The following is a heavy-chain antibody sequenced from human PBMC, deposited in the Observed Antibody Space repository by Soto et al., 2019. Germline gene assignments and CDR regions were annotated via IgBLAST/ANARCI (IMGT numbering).Heavy chain of an antibody. Sequence: VQLVESGGDLVQPGGSLRLSCAASGFTFDDYAMHWVRRVPGRGLEWVSSITWNSHVLGYADSVYGRFTVSRDTAKNPLSVQMNSLRPEDTALYYCALGGFDGFCGGGRCYFEQWGEGALVTASS. CDR1: GFTFDDYA. J-gene: IGHJ4*02. D-gene: IGHD2-21*01. CDR2: ITWNSHVL. V-gene: IGHV3-9*01. CDR3: ALGGFDGFCGGGRCYFEQ.